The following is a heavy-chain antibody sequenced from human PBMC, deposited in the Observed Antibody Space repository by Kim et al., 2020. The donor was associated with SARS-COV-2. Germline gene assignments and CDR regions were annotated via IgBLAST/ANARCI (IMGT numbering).Heavy chain of an antibody. Sequence: GGSLRLSCAASGFTFSSYSMNWVRQAPGKGLEGVSSISSSSSYIYYADSVKGRFTISRDNAKNSLYLQMNSLRAEDTAVYYCAREGGSSGWYPPGPVGMDVWGQGTTVTVSS. CDR2: ISSSSSYI. CDR3: AREGGSSGWYPPGPVGMDV. D-gene: IGHD6-19*01. CDR1: GFTFSSYS. V-gene: IGHV3-21*01. J-gene: IGHJ6*02.